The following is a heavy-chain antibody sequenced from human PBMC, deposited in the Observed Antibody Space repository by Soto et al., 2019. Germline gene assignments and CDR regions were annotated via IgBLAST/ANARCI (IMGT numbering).Heavy chain of an antibody. Sequence: GGSLRLSCAASGFSFSSFWMSWARQAPGKGLEWVANIKQDGRETFYVDSVEGRFTISRDNAQRSLYLQMNSLRADDTAVYYCAKDGPDRITAIDHWGQGTLVTVSS. J-gene: IGHJ4*02. D-gene: IGHD2-15*01. CDR3: AKDGPDRITAIDH. CDR1: GFSFSSFW. CDR2: IKQDGRET. V-gene: IGHV3-7*01.